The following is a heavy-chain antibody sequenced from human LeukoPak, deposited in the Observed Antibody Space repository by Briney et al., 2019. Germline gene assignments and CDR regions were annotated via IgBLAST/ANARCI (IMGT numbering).Heavy chain of an antibody. J-gene: IGHJ5*02. Sequence: ASVKVSCKASGYTFTGYYMHWVRQAPGQGLEWMGWINPNSGGTNFAQNFQGRLTMTRDTSISTAYMELSRLRSDDTAVYYCARVSGYDTTNWFGPWGQGTLVTVSS. V-gene: IGHV1-2*02. CDR1: GYTFTGYY. CDR2: INPNSGGT. D-gene: IGHD5-12*01. CDR3: ARVSGYDTTNWFGP.